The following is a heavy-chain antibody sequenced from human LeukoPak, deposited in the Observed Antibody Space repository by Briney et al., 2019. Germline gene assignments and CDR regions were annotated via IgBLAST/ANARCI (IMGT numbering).Heavy chain of an antibody. D-gene: IGHD4-17*01. V-gene: IGHV1-18*01. J-gene: IGHJ5*02. CDR1: GYTFNKYS. Sequence: ASVKVSCKASGYTFNKYSITWVRQAPGQGLEWMGWISVYNDNTNYAQSPQGRVTMTTDTSTSTAYMELRSLRSDDTAVYYCARGKSVTTLLNWFDHWAQGTLVIVSS. CDR2: ISVYNDNT. CDR3: ARGKSVTTLLNWFDH.